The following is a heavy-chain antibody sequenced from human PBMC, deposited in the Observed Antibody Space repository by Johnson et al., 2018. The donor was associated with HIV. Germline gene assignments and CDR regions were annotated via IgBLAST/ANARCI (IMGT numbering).Heavy chain of an antibody. CDR3: ARESRAGLELRGHAFDI. Sequence: VQLVESGGGLIQPGGSLRLSCAASGFTVSSNYMSWVRQAPGKGLEWVSVIYSGGTIYYADSVKGRFTISRDNAKNSLYLQMNSLRAEDTAVYYCARESRAGLELRGHAFDIWGQGTMVTVSS. J-gene: IGHJ3*02. CDR1: GFTVSSNY. CDR2: IYSGGTI. D-gene: IGHD1-7*01. V-gene: IGHV3-53*01.